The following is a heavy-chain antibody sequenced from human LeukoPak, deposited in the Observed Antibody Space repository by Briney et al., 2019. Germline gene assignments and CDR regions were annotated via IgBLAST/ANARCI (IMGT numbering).Heavy chain of an antibody. CDR2: VCSGGTT. CDR1: GFTVSSNY. J-gene: IGHJ6*03. Sequence: PGGSLRLSCAASGFTVSSNYMNWVRQAPGKGLEWVSVVCSGGTTVYADPVKGRFTISRDNSKNTLHLQMNSLRAEDTAVYYCARVGVHLEGYYYYYMDVWGKGTTVTVSS. D-gene: IGHD6-6*01. V-gene: IGHV3-53*01. CDR3: ARVGVHLEGYYYYYMDV.